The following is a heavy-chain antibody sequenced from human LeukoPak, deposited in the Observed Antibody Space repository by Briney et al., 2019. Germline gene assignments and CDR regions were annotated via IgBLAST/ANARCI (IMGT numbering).Heavy chain of an antibody. V-gene: IGHV3-30*04. Sequence: GGSLRLSCAASGFTFSSYAMHWVRQAPGKGLEWVAVISYDGSNKYYADSVKGRFTISRDNSKNTLYLQMNSLGAEDTAVYYCAREGTSTPGGHYYYYYMDVWGKGTTVTVSS. CDR1: GFTFSSYA. CDR2: ISYDGSNK. D-gene: IGHD3-16*01. CDR3: AREGTSTPGGHYYYYYMDV. J-gene: IGHJ6*03.